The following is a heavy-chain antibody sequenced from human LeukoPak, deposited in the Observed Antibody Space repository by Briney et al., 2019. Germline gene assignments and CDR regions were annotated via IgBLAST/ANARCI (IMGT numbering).Heavy chain of an antibody. CDR3: ARGGFGYYDSSGYYNY. D-gene: IGHD3-22*01. J-gene: IGHJ4*02. Sequence: ASVKVSCKASGYTFTRYYMHWVRQAPGQGLEWMGWINPNSGGTNYAQKFQGRVTMTRDTSISTAYMELSRLRSDDTAVYYCARGGFGYYDSSGYYNYWGQGTLVTVSS. CDR2: INPNSGGT. V-gene: IGHV1-2*02. CDR1: GYTFTRYY.